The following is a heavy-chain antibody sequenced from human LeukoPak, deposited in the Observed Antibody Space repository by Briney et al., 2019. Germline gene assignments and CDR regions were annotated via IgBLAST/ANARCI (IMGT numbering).Heavy chain of an antibody. D-gene: IGHD2-8*01. Sequence: VGSLRLSCATSEFTSSSYWMSWVRQAPGEGLEWVANIKPDATEIFYVDSVNGRFTISRDNAKNSLYLQMDNLRAEDTAVYYCARSLLSPNPRGASDYWGQGTLVTVSS. V-gene: IGHV3-7*01. CDR2: IKPDATEI. CDR1: EFTSSSYW. CDR3: ARSLLSPNPRGASDY. J-gene: IGHJ4*02.